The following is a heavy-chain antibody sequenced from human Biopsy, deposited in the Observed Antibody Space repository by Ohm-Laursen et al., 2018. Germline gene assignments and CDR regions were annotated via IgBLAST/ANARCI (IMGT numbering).Heavy chain of an antibody. CDR1: GDSIARYY. CDR3: ARVDRYNFDHYIMDA. V-gene: IGHV4-59*01. CDR2: IYYSGRP. J-gene: IGHJ6*02. Sequence: SETLSLTCTVSGDSIARYYWTWIRQSPGKGLEWIAYIYYSGRPNYNPSLKGRVVISVDRSRNQFFLKLTSATAADTAIYYWARVDRYNFDHYIMDAWGRGTTVTVSS. D-gene: IGHD1-20*01.